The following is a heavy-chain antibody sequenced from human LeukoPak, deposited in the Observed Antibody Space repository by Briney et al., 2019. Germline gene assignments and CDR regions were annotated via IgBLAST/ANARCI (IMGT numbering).Heavy chain of an antibody. CDR3: AGGSGYAFEY. V-gene: IGHV4-39*07. J-gene: IGHJ4*02. Sequence: SETLSLTCTVSGGSIGGSAYYWAWIRQPPGKGLEWMGSISHSGSTYDNPSLKSRVTISVDTSKNQFSLKLKSVTAADTAVYYCAGGSGYAFEYWGQGTLVTISS. CDR2: ISHSGST. D-gene: IGHD5-12*01. CDR1: GGSIGGSAYY.